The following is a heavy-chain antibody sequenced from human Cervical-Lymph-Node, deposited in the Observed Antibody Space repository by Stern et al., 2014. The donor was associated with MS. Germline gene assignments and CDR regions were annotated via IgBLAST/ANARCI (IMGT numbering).Heavy chain of an antibody. V-gene: IGHV1-69*01. CDR1: GDNFIRT. Sequence: QVPLVQSGAEVKKPGSSVKVSCKSSGDNFIRTISSVRQAPAQGLQWMGGINHLLGTPNYVKKFQGRVTTTADVSTTTVYMELSNLRSEDTAVYFCTRDQGGIAADWGQGTLVTVSS. CDR3: TRDQGGIAAD. J-gene: IGHJ4*02. D-gene: IGHD6-13*01. CDR2: INHLLGTP.